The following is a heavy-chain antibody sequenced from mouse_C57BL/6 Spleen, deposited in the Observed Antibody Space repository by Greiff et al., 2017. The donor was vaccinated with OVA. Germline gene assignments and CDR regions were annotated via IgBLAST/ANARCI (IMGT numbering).Heavy chain of an antibody. Sequence: EVQLQQSGAELVRPGASVKLSCTASGFNIKDDYMHWVKQRPEQGLEWIGWIDPENGDTEYASKFQGKATITADTSSNTAYLQLSSLTSEDTAVYYCTTGGYGNYWYFDAWGTGTTVTVSS. J-gene: IGHJ1*03. D-gene: IGHD2-1*01. CDR2: IDPENGDT. V-gene: IGHV14-4*01. CDR1: GFNIKDDY. CDR3: TTGGYGNYWYFDA.